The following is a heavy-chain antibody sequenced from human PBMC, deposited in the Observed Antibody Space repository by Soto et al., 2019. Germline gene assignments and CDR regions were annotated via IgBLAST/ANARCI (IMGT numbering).Heavy chain of an antibody. Sequence: PGGSLRLSCAASGFTISNAWMSWVRQAPGKGLEWVGRIKSKTDGGTTDYAAPVKGRFTISRDDSKNTLYLQMNSLKTEDTAVYYCTTPMQDIVVVPAAFSFDYWGQGTLVTVSS. V-gene: IGHV3-15*01. CDR2: IKSKTDGGTT. CDR3: TTPMQDIVVVPAAFSFDY. CDR1: GFTISNAW. J-gene: IGHJ4*02. D-gene: IGHD2-2*01.